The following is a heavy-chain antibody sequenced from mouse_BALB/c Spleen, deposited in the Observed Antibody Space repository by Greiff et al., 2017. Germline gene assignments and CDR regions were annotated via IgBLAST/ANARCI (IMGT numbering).Heavy chain of an antibody. CDR1: GYAFSSYW. Sequence: QVQLQQSGAELVRPGSSVKISCKASGYAFSSYWMNWVKQRPGQGLEWIGQIYPGDGDTNYNGKFKGKATLTADKSSSTAYMQLSSLTSEDSAVYFCARYYGSKGTSAMDYWGQGTSVTVSS. D-gene: IGHD1-1*01. V-gene: IGHV1-80*01. CDR2: IYPGDGDT. J-gene: IGHJ4*01. CDR3: ARYYGSKGTSAMDY.